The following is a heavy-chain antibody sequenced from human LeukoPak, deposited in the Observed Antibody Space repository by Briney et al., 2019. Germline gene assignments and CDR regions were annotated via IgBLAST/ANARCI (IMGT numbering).Heavy chain of an antibody. V-gene: IGHV3-21*01. J-gene: IGHJ5*02. CDR2: ISSSSSYI. CDR3: ARESWSGYSLFDP. CDR1: GFTFSSYS. Sequence: GGSLRLSCAASGFTFSSYSVNWVRQAPGKGLEWVSSISSSSSYIYYADSVKGRFTISRDNAKSSLYLQMNSLRAENTAVYYCARESWSGYSLFDPWGQGTLVTVSS. D-gene: IGHD5-18*01.